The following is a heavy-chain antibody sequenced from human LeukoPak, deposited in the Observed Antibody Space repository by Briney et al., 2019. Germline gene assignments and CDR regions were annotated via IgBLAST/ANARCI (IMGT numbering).Heavy chain of an antibody. CDR2: IYPGDSDT. J-gene: IGHJ6*02. CDR1: GYSFTSYW. V-gene: IGHV5-51*01. CDR3: ARRARYSSDYYYYYGMDV. D-gene: IGHD6-19*01. Sequence: GESLKISCNGSGYSFTSYWIGWVRQMPGKGLEWMGIIYPGDSDTRYSPSFQGQVTISADKSISTAYLQWSSLKASDTAMYYCARRARYSSDYYYYYGMDVWGQGTTVTVSS.